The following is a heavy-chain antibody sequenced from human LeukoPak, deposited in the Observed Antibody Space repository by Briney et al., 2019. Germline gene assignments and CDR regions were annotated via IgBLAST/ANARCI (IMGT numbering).Heavy chain of an antibody. Sequence: GGSLRLSCAASGFTFSSYAMSWVRQAPGKGLEWVAVISYDGSNKYYADSVKGRFTISRDNSKNTLYLQMNSLRAEDTAVYYCAREGPTSGSYDWFDPWGQGTLVTVSS. CDR1: GFTFSSYA. CDR3: AREGPTSGSYDWFDP. V-gene: IGHV3-30-3*01. D-gene: IGHD1-26*01. CDR2: ISYDGSNK. J-gene: IGHJ5*02.